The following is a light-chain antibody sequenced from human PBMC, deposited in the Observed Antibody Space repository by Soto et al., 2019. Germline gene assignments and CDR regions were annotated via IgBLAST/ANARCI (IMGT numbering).Light chain of an antibody. Sequence: QSVLTQPASVSGSPGQSITISCTGTSSDVGAYNFVSWYQQHPGKAPKLMIYEVTKRPSGVSNRFSGSKSGNTASLTISGLQAEDEADYYCSSYTSSSTVVFGGGTKLTVL. CDR1: SSDVGAYNF. CDR3: SSYTSSSTVV. CDR2: EVT. V-gene: IGLV2-14*01. J-gene: IGLJ2*01.